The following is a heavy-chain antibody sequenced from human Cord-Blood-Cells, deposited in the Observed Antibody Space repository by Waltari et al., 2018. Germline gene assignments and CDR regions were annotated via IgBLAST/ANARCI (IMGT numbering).Heavy chain of an antibody. CDR3: ASGYSSSDY. J-gene: IGHJ4*02. D-gene: IGHD6-13*01. V-gene: IGHV4-38-2*01. CDR1: GYSISSGYY. CDR2: IYHSGST. Sequence: QVQLQESGPGLVKPSETLSLTCAVYGYSISSGYYWGWIRQPPGKGLEWIGSIYHSGSTYYNPSLKSRVTISVDTSKNQFSLKLSSVTAADTAVYYCASGYSSSDYWGQGTLVTVSS.